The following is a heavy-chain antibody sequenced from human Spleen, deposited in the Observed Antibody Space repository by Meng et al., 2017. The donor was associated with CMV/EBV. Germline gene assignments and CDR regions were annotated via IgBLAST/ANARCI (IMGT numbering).Heavy chain of an antibody. Sequence: ASVKVSCKASGYTFTGYYMHWVRQAPGQGLEWMGWINPNSGGTNYAQKFQGRVTMTRDTSISTAYMELSRLRSDDTAVYYCASKNSGSYSYYGMDVWGQGTTVTVSS. V-gene: IGHV1-2*02. CDR2: INPNSGGT. CDR3: ASKNSGSYSYYGMDV. D-gene: IGHD1-26*01. CDR1: GYTFTGYY. J-gene: IGHJ6*02.